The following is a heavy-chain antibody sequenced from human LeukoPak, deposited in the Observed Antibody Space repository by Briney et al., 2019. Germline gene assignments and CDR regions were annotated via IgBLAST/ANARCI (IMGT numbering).Heavy chain of an antibody. CDR2: ICGHGISI. Sequence: PGGSLRLSCEASGFTFSNYAMSWVRQAPGKGLEWVSGICGHGISIYYADSVKGRFTISRDNSKSTLYLVMNSLRAEDTAVYYCARGRGYSEGYYFDYWGQGTLVTVSS. CDR1: GFTFSNYA. CDR3: ARGRGYSEGYYFDY. V-gene: IGHV3-23*01. D-gene: IGHD1-1*01. J-gene: IGHJ4*02.